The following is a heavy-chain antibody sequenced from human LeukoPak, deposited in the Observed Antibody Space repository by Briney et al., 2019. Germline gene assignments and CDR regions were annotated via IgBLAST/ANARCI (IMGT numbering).Heavy chain of an antibody. CDR2: IYTSGST. J-gene: IGHJ4*02. V-gene: IGHV4-61*02. CDR3: GRDRGYSGYEPLIDS. CDR1: GGSISSGNYY. Sequence: SETLSLSCTVSGGSISSGNYYWTWIRQPAGKGLEWIGRIYTSGSTNYNPSLKSRVTISVDTSKNQFSLKLSSVTAADTAVYYCGRDRGYSGYEPLIDSWGQGTLVTVSS. D-gene: IGHD5-12*01.